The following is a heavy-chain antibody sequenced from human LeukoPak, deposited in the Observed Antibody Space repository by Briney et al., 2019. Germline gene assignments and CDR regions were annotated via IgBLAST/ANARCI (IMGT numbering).Heavy chain of an antibody. CDR3: ARIGHEDYYFDY. CDR2: IYYSGST. J-gene: IGHJ4*02. CDR1: GGSFSGYY. Sequence: SETLSLTCAVSGGSFSGYYWSWIRQPPGKGLEWIGYIYYSGSTNYNPSLKSRVTISVDTSKNQFSLKLSSVTAADTAVYYCARIGHEDYYFDYWGQGTLVTVSS. V-gene: IGHV4-59*01.